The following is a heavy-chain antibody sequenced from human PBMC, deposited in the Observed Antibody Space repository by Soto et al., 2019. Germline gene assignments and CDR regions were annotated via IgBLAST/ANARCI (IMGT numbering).Heavy chain of an antibody. CDR2: IFSGENT. CDR1: GLTVSSDY. Sequence: DVQLVETGGGLIQPGGSLRLSCAASGLTVSSDYMSWVRQAPGKGLEWVSVIFSGENTYYADSVKGRFTISRDNSENTLSLQMNNVRADDTALYYCARRGTITPDAFDLWGRGTMVTVSS. D-gene: IGHD3-16*01. V-gene: IGHV3-53*02. CDR3: ARRGTITPDAFDL. J-gene: IGHJ3*01.